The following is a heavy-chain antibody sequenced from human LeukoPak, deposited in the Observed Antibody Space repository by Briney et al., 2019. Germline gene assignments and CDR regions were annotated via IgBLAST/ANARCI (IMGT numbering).Heavy chain of an antibody. D-gene: IGHD3-16*01. J-gene: IGHJ4*02. CDR1: GGSISSSSYY. CDR3: ARGSPPFMTFDY. Sequence: KSSETLSLTCTVSGGSISSSSYYWGWIRQPPGKGLEWIGSIYYSGSTYYNPSLKSRVTISVDTSKNQFSLKLSSVTAADTAVYYCARGSPPFMTFDYWGQGTLVTVSS. CDR2: IYYSGST. V-gene: IGHV4-39*07.